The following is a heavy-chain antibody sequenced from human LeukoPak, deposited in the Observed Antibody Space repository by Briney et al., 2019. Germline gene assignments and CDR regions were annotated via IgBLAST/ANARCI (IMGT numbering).Heavy chain of an antibody. CDR2: IYHSGST. D-gene: IGHD3-22*01. CDR3: ARGDNHYDSSGYSVYYGMDV. J-gene: IGHJ6*02. V-gene: IGHV4-30-2*01. CDR1: GGSISSGGYS. Sequence: PSETLSLTCAVSGGSISSGGYSWSWIRQPPGKGLEWIGYIYHSGSTYYNPSLKSRVTISVDRSKNQFSLKLSSVTAADTAVYYCARGDNHYDSSGYSVYYGMDVWGQGTTVTVSS.